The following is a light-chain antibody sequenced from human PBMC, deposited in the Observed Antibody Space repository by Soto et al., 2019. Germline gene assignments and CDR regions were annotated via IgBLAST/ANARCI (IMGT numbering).Light chain of an antibody. CDR3: QQYTGPPTT. V-gene: IGKV3-20*01. J-gene: IGKJ5*01. CDR1: QTVSSNY. Sequence: VVMTQSPSTLSVSPGERATLSCRASQTVSSNYLAWCQQRPGQAPRLLIYGASTRAAGIPDRFSGSGSGTDFTLTITRLEPEDSAVYLCQQYTGPPTTFGQGTRLEIK. CDR2: GAS.